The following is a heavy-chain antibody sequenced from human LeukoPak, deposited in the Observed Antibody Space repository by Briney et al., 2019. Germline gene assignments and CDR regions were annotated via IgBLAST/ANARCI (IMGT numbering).Heavy chain of an antibody. CDR1: GFTFSNYP. CDR3: AKSPLDYCSGSTCYFYSDY. V-gene: IGHV3-23*01. Sequence: PGGSLRLSCAASGFTFSNYPMSWVRQAPGKGLEWVSGISEGSGTTYYADSVKGRFTISRDNSKNTLYLQMNSLRVEDTAVYYCAKSPLDYCSGSTCYFYSDYWGQGTLITVSS. J-gene: IGHJ4*02. CDR2: ISEGSGTT. D-gene: IGHD2-15*01.